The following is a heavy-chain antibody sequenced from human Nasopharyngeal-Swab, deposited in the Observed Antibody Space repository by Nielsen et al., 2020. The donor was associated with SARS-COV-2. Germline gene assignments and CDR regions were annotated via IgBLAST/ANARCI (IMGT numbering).Heavy chain of an antibody. V-gene: IGHV1-3*01. CDR2: INAGNSNT. D-gene: IGHD1-1*01. CDR1: GYTFTSYA. J-gene: IGHJ4*02. CDR3: AREGYDFNFDY. Sequence: ASVKVSCKASGYTFTSYAMHWVRQAPGQRLEWMGWINAGNSNTKYSEKFQGRVTITRDTSASTAYMELSSLRSEDTAVYYCAREGYDFNFDYWGQGSLVTVSS.